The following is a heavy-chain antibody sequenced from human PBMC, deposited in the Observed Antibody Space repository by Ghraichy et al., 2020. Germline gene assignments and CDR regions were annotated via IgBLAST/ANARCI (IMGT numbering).Heavy chain of an antibody. CDR3: ARSAVVFWSGYVAPIGY. Sequence: ASVKVSCKASGYTFTSYDINWVRQATGQGLEWMGWMNPNSGNTGYAQKFQGRVTMTRNTSISTAYMELSSLRSEDTAVYYCARSAVVFWSGYVAPIGYWGQGTLVTVSS. CDR2: MNPNSGNT. V-gene: IGHV1-8*01. D-gene: IGHD3-3*01. J-gene: IGHJ4*02. CDR1: GYTFTSYD.